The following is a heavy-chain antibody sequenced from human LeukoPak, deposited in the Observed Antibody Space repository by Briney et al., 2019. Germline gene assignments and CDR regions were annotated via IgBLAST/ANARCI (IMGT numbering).Heavy chain of an antibody. Sequence: SETLSLTCTVSGYSISSGYYWGWIRQPPGKGLEWIGSIYHSGSTYYNPSLKSRVTISVDTSKNQFSLKLSSVTAADTAVYYCARQYGDLHGFDYWGQGTLVTVSS. V-gene: IGHV4-38-2*02. CDR1: GYSISSGYY. CDR3: ARQYGDLHGFDY. CDR2: IYHSGST. J-gene: IGHJ4*02. D-gene: IGHD4-17*01.